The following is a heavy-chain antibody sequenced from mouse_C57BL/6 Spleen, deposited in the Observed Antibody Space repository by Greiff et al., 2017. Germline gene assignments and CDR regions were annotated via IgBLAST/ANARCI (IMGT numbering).Heavy chain of an antibody. CDR1: GYSITSGYY. CDR3: AREDSNYEAWFAY. V-gene: IGHV3-6*01. D-gene: IGHD2-5*01. J-gene: IGHJ3*01. Sequence: EVQLQESGPGLVKPSQSLSLTCSVTGYSITSGYYWNWIRQFPGNKLEWMGYISYDGSNNYNPSLKNRISITRDTSKNQFFLKLNSVTTEDTATYYCAREDSNYEAWFAYWGQGTLVTVSA. CDR2: ISYDGSN.